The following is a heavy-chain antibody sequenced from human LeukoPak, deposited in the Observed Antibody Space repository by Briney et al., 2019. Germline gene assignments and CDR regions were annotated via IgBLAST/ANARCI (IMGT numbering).Heavy chain of an antibody. CDR2: ISSSSSYI. Sequence: PGGSLRLFXAASGFTFSSYSLNWVRQAPGKGLEWVSSISSSSSYIYYADSVKGRFTISSDNAKNSLYLQMNSLRAEDTAVYYCAKGYCTNGVCYLDYWGQGTLVTVSS. J-gene: IGHJ4*02. CDR3: AKGYCTNGVCYLDY. CDR1: GFTFSSYS. D-gene: IGHD2-8*01. V-gene: IGHV3-21*01.